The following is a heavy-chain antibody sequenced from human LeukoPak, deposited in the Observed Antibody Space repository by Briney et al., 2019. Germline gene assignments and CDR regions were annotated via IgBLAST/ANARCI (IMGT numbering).Heavy chain of an antibody. D-gene: IGHD3-3*01. J-gene: IGHJ4*02. V-gene: IGHV1-46*01. Sequence: ASVKVSCKASGYTFTNYYIHWVRQAPGQGLEWMGIINPSGGSTSYAQKFQGRITMTRDTSTSTVYMELSSLRSEDTAVYYCARDKILEWLPLYYFDYWGQGTLVTVSS. CDR3: ARDKILEWLPLYYFDY. CDR1: GYTFTNYY. CDR2: INPSGGST.